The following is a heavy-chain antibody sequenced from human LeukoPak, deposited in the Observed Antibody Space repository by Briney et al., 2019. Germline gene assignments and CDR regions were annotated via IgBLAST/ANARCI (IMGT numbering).Heavy chain of an antibody. Sequence: GGSLRLSCAASGFAFSSFATGWVRQSPGKGLEWLSTINGGGNTTFYADSVKGRFTISRDNSKNTLYLHMDGLRPDDTAIYYCTKELHVAVAVADYYYFYMDVWGRGTAVTVSS. CDR1: GFAFSSFA. CDR2: INGGGNTT. D-gene: IGHD6-19*01. J-gene: IGHJ6*03. CDR3: TKELHVAVAVADYYYFYMDV. V-gene: IGHV3-23*01.